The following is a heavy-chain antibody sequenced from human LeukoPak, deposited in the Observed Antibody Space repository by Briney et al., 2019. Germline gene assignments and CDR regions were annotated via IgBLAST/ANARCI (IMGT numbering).Heavy chain of an antibody. CDR3: ARSLIVVVPAAKLGYSYGYFDY. V-gene: IGHV1-69*05. CDR2: IIPIFGTA. D-gene: IGHD2-2*01. J-gene: IGHJ4*02. CDR1: GGTFSSYA. Sequence: SVKVSCKASGGTFSSYAISWVRQAPGQGLEWMGGIIPIFGTANYAQKFQGRVTITTDESTSTAYMELGSLRSEDTAVYYCARSLIVVVPAAKLGYSYGYFDYWGQGTLVTVSS.